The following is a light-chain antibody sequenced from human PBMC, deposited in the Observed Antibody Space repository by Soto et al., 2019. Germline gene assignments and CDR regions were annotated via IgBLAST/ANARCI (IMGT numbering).Light chain of an antibody. J-gene: IGKJ4*01. Sequence: IVMSQSPATLSVKPGERVTLSCRASQDIRSSLAWYQQKPGQAPRLLIYGASIRATGVPATFSGSGSGTEFTLSISSLQSEHLGVYYCQQDSSWPLTFGGGSMVDI. CDR2: GAS. CDR1: QDIRSS. CDR3: QQDSSWPLT. V-gene: IGKV3-15*01.